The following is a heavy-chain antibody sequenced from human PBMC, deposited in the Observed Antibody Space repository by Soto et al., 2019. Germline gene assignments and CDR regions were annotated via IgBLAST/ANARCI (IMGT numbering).Heavy chain of an antibody. CDR1: GFTFINYA. V-gene: IGHV3-23*01. D-gene: IGHD3-10*01. CDR3: AKYYASGSYYRFDS. J-gene: IGHJ4*02. Sequence: EVQLLESGGDLVQPGGSLRLSCAASGFTFINYAMSWVRQAPGLGLEWVSSISGSGGRADYADSVRGRFTISRDNSQKTLSLQMNSLRVDDTAIYYCAKYYASGSYYRFDSWVQGTLVTVSS. CDR2: ISGSGGRA.